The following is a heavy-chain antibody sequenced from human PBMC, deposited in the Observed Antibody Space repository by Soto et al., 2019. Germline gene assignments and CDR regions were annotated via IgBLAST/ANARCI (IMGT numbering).Heavy chain of an antibody. CDR3: AKVSSIAARFYYYGMDV. V-gene: IGHV3-30*18. CDR1: GFTFSSYG. D-gene: IGHD6-6*01. Sequence: PGGSLRLSCAASGFTFSSYGMHWVRQAPGKGLEWVAVISYDGSNKYYADSVKGRFTISRDNSKNTLYLQMNSLRAEDTAVYYCAKVSSIAARFYYYGMDVWGQGTTVTVSS. CDR2: ISYDGSNK. J-gene: IGHJ6*02.